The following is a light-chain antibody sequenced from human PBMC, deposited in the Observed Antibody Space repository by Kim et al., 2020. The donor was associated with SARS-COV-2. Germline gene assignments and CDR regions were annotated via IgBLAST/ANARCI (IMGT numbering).Light chain of an antibody. J-gene: IGLJ2*01. CDR3: QAWDSTTVV. CDR2: QDT. Sequence: VSPGQTAIITCAGDELGDKYACWYQQKPGQSPVLVIYQDTKRPSGIPERFSGSNSGNTATLTINGTQAMDEADYYCQAWDSTTVVFGGGTQLTVL. CDR1: ELGDKY. V-gene: IGLV3-1*01.